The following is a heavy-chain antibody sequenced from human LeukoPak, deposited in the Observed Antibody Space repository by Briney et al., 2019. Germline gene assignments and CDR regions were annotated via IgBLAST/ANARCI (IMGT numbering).Heavy chain of an antibody. CDR2: ISGYNGNT. Sequence: ASVKVSCKASGYTFTSYGISWVRQAPGQGLEWMGWISGYNGNTNYAQKLQGRVTMTTDTSTSTAYMELRSLRSDDTAVYYCARASLSGSYGPFDYWGQGTLVTVSS. CDR3: ARASLSGSYGPFDY. D-gene: IGHD1-26*01. J-gene: IGHJ4*02. V-gene: IGHV1-18*01. CDR1: GYTFTSYG.